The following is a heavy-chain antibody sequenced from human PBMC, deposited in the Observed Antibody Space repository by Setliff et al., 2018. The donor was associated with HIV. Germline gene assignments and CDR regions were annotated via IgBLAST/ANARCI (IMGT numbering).Heavy chain of an antibody. CDR1: GGSVSSGSYY. Sequence: SETLSLTCSVSGGSVSSGSYYWTWVRQHPGKGLQWIGYIYYIGGAYYNPSLKSRVTISLDTSKSHFSLNLSSVTAADTAVYYCARESMLRGLRHAVDIWGQGTMVTVSS. CDR2: IYYIGGA. D-gene: IGHD3-10*01. CDR3: ARESMLRGLRHAVDI. J-gene: IGHJ3*02. V-gene: IGHV4-31*02.